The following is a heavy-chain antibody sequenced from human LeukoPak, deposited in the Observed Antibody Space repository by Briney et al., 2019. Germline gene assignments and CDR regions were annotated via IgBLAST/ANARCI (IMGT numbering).Heavy chain of an antibody. V-gene: IGHV3-20*04. J-gene: IGHJ4*02. Sequence: GGSLRLSCAASGFTFQDHGMSWVRQAPGKGLEWVSALNWNGDNRGYAGSVKGRFTISRDNAKKSLYLQMNSLTAEDTAYYYCAREEGPYFDCWGQGTLVTVSS. CDR1: GFTFQDHG. CDR3: AREEGPYFDC. CDR2: LNWNGDNR.